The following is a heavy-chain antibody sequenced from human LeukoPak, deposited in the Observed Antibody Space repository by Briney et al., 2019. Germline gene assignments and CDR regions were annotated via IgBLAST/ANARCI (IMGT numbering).Heavy chain of an antibody. CDR1: GGSISSYY. CDR3: ARDQYYYDSSGYYYYYYGMDV. Sequence: PSETLSLTCTVSGGSISSYYWSWIRQPPGKGLEWIGYIYYSGSTNYNPSLKSRVTISVDTSENQFSLKLSSVTAADTAVYYCARDQYYYDSSGYYYYYYGMDVWGQGTTVTVSS. D-gene: IGHD3-22*01. V-gene: IGHV4-59*01. J-gene: IGHJ6*02. CDR2: IYYSGST.